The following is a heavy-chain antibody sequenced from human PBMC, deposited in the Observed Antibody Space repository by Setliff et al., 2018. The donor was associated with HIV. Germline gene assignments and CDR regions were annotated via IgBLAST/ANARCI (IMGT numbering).Heavy chain of an antibody. CDR3: ARRQAATMGVYSYYFMDV. CDR2: IYYNGSP. CDR1: GGSISSSGSY. V-gene: IGHV4-39*01. D-gene: IGHD3-10*01. J-gene: IGHJ6*03. Sequence: LSLTCTVSGGSISSSGSYWGWIRQSPGKGLQWIGSIYYNGSPYYNPSLRSRLTLSVNTSKNQFSLRLSSVTAADTAIYYCARRQAATMGVYSYYFMDVWGKGTTVTVS.